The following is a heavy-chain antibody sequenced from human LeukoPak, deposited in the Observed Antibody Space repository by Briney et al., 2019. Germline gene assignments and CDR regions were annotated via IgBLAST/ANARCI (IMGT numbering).Heavy chain of an antibody. Sequence: GGSLTLSCAASGFTFSSYSMSWVRQDPGKGLEWVSAISGSGGSTYYAHSVKGRFTISRDNSRNTLYLQMNSRRAEDTAVYYCAKVGRPALDYWGQGTLGTVS. CDR1: GFTFSSYS. D-gene: IGHD2-15*01. CDR3: AKVGRPALDY. CDR2: ISGSGGST. V-gene: IGHV3-23*01. J-gene: IGHJ4*02.